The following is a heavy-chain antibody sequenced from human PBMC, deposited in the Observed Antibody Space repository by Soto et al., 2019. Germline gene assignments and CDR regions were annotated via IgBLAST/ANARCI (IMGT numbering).Heavy chain of an antibody. V-gene: IGHV3-48*01. CDR3: ARDSVAATRPFDY. CDR2: ISSSSSTI. D-gene: IGHD2-15*01. Sequence: EVQLVESGGGLVQPGGSLRLSCAASGFTFSSYSVNGVRQAPEKGLEWVSYISSSSSTIYYPDSVKGRFTISRDNAKNSLYLQMNSLRAEDTAVYYCARDSVAATRPFDYWGQGTLVTVSS. CDR1: GFTFSSYS. J-gene: IGHJ4*02.